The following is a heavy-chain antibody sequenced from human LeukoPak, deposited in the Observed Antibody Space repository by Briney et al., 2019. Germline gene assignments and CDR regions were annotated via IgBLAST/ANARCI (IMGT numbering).Heavy chain of an antibody. CDR3: ARGFITMVRGVIVSSGYYYYYYMDV. V-gene: IGHV4-34*01. J-gene: IGHJ6*03. Sequence: SETLSLTCTVSGGSFSSYYWSWLRQPPGKGLEWMGEINHSGSTKYNPSLKSRVTISVDTSKNQFSLKLSSVTAADTAVYYCARGFITMVRGVIVSSGYYYYYYMDVWGKGTTVTVSS. CDR2: INHSGST. CDR1: GGSFSSYY. D-gene: IGHD3-10*01.